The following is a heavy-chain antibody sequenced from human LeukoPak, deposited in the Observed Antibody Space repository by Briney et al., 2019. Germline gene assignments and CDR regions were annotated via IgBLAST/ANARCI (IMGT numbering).Heavy chain of an antibody. CDR1: GYTFTSYD. V-gene: IGHV1-8*03. CDR3: ARGPIFRQVPAAYDYYYYYMDV. D-gene: IGHD2-2*01. CDR2: MNPNSGNT. Sequence: ASVKVSCKASGYTFTSYDINWVRQATGQGLEWMGWMNPNSGNTGYAQKFQGRVTITGNTSISTAYMELSSLRSEDTAVYYCARGPIFRQVPAAYDYYYYYMDVWGKGTTVTVSS. J-gene: IGHJ6*03.